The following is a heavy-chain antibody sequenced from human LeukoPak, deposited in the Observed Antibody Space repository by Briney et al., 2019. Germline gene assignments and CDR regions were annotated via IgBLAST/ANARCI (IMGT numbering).Heavy chain of an antibody. CDR2: ISAYNGNT. CDR3: ARALSLWSSSSWVDY. J-gene: IGHJ4*02. V-gene: IGHV1-18*01. Sequence: ASVKVSCKASGYTFTSYGISWVRQAPGQGLEWMGWISAYNGNTNYAQKLQGRVTMTTDTSTSTAYMELRSLRSDGTAVYYCARALSLWSSSSWVDYWGQGTLVTVSS. D-gene: IGHD6-6*01. CDR1: GYTFTSYG.